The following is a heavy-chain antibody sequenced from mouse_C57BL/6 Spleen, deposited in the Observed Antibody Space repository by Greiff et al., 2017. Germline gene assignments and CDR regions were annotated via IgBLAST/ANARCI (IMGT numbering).Heavy chain of an antibody. V-gene: IGHV1-50*01. CDR2: IDPSDSYT. CDR1: GYTFTSYW. J-gene: IGHJ2*01. CDR3: AKGVVATRRYYFDY. D-gene: IGHD1-1*01. Sequence: QVQLQQPGAELVKPGASVTLSCKASGYTFTSYWMQWVKQRPGQGLEWIGEIDPSDSYTNYNQKFKGKATLTVDTSSSAAYMQLSSLTTENSAVYYCAKGVVATRRYYFDYWGQGTTLTVSS.